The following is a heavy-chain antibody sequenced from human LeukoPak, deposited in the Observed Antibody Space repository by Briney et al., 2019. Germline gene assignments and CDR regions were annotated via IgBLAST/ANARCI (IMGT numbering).Heavy chain of an antibody. V-gene: IGHV3-30*02. CDR3: AKEIGYSYGYGTGY. D-gene: IGHD5-18*01. Sequence: GGSLRLSCAASGFTFSSYGMHWVRQAPGKGLEWVAFIRYDGSNKYYADSVKGRFTISRDNSKNTLYLQMNSLRAEDTAVYYCAKEIGYSYGYGTGYWGQGTLVTVSS. J-gene: IGHJ4*02. CDR1: GFTFSSYG. CDR2: IRYDGSNK.